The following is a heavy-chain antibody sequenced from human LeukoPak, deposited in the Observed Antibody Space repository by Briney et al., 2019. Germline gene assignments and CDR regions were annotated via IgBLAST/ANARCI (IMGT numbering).Heavy chain of an antibody. CDR2: IYPSESP. CDR1: GVSINDYY. V-gene: IGHV4-4*07. CDR3: ARRASSTGWSFDS. J-gene: IGHJ4*02. Sequence: SETLSLTCTVSGVSINDYYWTWIRQPAGKGLEWIGQIYPSESPKYNPSLESRVTMSVDTSKKHFSLQLTFVTVADTGVYYCARRASSTGWSFDSWGQGTQVTASS. D-gene: IGHD6-19*01.